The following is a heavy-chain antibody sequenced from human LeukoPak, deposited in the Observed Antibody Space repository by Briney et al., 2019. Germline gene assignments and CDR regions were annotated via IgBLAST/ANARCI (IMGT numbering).Heavy chain of an antibody. D-gene: IGHD2-2*01. CDR1: GFTFDDYA. J-gene: IGHJ5*02. V-gene: IGHV3-9*01. CDR3: AKDAYCSSTSCYAGSWSWFDP. CDR2: ISWNSGSI. Sequence: GGSLRLSCAASGFTFDDYAMHWVRQAPGKGLEWVSGISWNSGSIGYADSVKSRFTISRDNAKNSLYLQMNSLRAEDTALYYCAKDAYCSSTSCYAGSWSWFDPWGQGTLVTVSS.